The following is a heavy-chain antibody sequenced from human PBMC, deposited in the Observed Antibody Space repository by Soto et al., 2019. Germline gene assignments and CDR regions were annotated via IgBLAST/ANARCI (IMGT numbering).Heavy chain of an antibody. Sequence: PVRSLRLSCAASGFTFSSYAMSWVRQAPGKGLEWVSAISGSGGSTYYADSVKGRFTISRDNSKNTLYLQMNSLRAEDTAVYYCAKADDSTRFDYGMDVWGQGTTVTVSS. D-gene: IGHD2-2*01. J-gene: IGHJ6*02. CDR2: ISGSGGST. V-gene: IGHV3-23*01. CDR1: GFTFSSYA. CDR3: AKADDSTRFDYGMDV.